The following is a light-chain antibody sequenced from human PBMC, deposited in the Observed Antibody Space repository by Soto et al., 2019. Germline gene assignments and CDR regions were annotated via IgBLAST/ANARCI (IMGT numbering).Light chain of an antibody. CDR3: QQYNSYPYT. Sequence: DIQMTQSPSTLSASVGDRVTITCRASQSINSWLAWYQQKPGNAPKLLIYKASSLASGLPSRFSGSGSGTESTLTISILQPDDFATYYCQQYNSYPYTFGQGTKLEIK. J-gene: IGKJ2*01. CDR1: QSINSW. V-gene: IGKV1-5*03. CDR2: KAS.